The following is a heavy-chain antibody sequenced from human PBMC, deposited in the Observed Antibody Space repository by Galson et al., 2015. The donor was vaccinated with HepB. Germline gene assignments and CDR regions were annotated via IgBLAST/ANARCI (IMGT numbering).Heavy chain of an antibody. CDR2: IIPILGIA. V-gene: IGHV1-69*04. D-gene: IGHD2-21*02. J-gene: IGHJ6*02. CDR1: GGTFSSYA. Sequence: SVKVSCKASGGTFSSYAISWVRQAPGQGLEWMGRIIPILGIANYAQKFQGRVTITADKSTSTAYMELSSLRSEDTAVYYCARDGIVVVTASYYGMDVWGQGTTVTVSS. CDR3: ARDGIVVVTASYYGMDV.